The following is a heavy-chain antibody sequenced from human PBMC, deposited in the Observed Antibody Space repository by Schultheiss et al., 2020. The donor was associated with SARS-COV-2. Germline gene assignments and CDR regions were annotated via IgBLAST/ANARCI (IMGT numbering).Heavy chain of an antibody. CDR1: GYTFTSYE. CDR3: ARAEGSSGWYNWFDP. V-gene: IGHV1-2*02. D-gene: IGHD6-19*01. J-gene: IGHJ5*02. Sequence: GGSLRLSCKASGYTFTSYEINWVRQATGQGLEWMGWINPNSGGTNYAQKFQGRVTMTRDTSISTAYMELSRLRSDDTAVYYCARAEGSSGWYNWFDPWGQGTLVTVSS. CDR2: INPNSGGT.